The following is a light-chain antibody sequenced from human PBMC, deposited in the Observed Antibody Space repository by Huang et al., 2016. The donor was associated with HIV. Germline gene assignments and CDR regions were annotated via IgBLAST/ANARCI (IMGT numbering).Light chain of an antibody. J-gene: IGKJ3*01. Sequence: AIRMTQSPFSLSASVGDRVTITCWASQGISSYLAWYQQKPAKTPKLFIYYASSWQSGVPSRFSGSGSGTDYTLTVNSLQPEDFATYYCQQYYTTPQGFGPGTKVDIK. CDR1: QGISSY. CDR2: YAS. V-gene: IGKV1D-43*01. CDR3: QQYYTTPQG.